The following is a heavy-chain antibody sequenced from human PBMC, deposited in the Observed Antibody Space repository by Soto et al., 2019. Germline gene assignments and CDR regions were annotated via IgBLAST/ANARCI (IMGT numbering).Heavy chain of an antibody. Sequence: WASVKVSCTASGYTFTGYYLHWVRQAPGQGLEWMGWINPNRGDTSYAQKFQGRVAMTRNMSTSTVYLELSSLKSDDTAVFYCARDAHFWGQGSLVTVSS. CDR2: INPNRGDT. D-gene: IGHD3-3*02. V-gene: IGHV1-2*02. CDR3: ARDAHF. J-gene: IGHJ4*02. CDR1: GYTFTGYY.